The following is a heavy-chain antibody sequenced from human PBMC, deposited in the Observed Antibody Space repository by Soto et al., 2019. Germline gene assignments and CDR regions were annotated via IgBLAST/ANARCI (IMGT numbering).Heavy chain of an antibody. D-gene: IGHD1-7*01. Sequence: SETLSLTCTVSGGSISSYYWSWIRQPPGKGLEWIGYIYYSGSTNYNPSLKSRVTISVDTSKNQFSPKLSSATAADTAVYYCARDTGTTGYYYGMDVWGQGTTVTVSS. CDR2: IYYSGST. V-gene: IGHV4-59*01. CDR1: GGSISSYY. J-gene: IGHJ6*02. CDR3: ARDTGTTGYYYGMDV.